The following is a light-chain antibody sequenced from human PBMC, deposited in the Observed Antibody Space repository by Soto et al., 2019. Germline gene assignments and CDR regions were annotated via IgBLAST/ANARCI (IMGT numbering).Light chain of an antibody. CDR3: QQRGKWPRP. Sequence: EIVLTQSPATLSLSPGERATLSCRASQSVSSYLAWYQQKPGQAPRLLIYDASNRATDIPARFSGSGSGTDCTLTLSSLESEDFGVYHCQQRGKWPRPFGQGTKLEIK. J-gene: IGKJ2*01. CDR2: DAS. CDR1: QSVSSY. V-gene: IGKV3-11*01.